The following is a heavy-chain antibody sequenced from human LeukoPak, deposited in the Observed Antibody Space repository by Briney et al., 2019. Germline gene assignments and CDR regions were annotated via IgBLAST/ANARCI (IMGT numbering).Heavy chain of an antibody. V-gene: IGHV3-64*01. CDR3: ARSVTMRTNYFDY. CDR2: ISSNGGST. J-gene: IGHJ4*02. D-gene: IGHD3-22*01. CDR1: GLTFSSYA. Sequence: GGSLRLSCAASGLTFSSYAMHWVRQAPGKGLEYVSAISSNGGSTYYANSVKGRFTISRDNSKNTLYLQMGSLRAEDMAVYYCARSVTMRTNYFDYWGQGTLVTVSS.